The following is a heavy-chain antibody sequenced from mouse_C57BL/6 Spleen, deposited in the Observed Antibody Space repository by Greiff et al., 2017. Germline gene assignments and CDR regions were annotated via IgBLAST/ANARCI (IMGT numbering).Heavy chain of an antibody. Sequence: VQLQQPGAELVMPGASVKLSCKASGYTFTSYWMHWVKQRPGQGLEWIGEIVPSDSYTNYNQKFKGKSTLTVDKSSSTAYMQLSGLTAEDSAVYCGARREGSSYGYFDVWGTGTTVTVSS. V-gene: IGHV1-69*01. CDR3: ARREGSSYGYFDV. CDR2: IVPSDSYT. D-gene: IGHD1-1*01. CDR1: GYTFTSYW. J-gene: IGHJ1*03.